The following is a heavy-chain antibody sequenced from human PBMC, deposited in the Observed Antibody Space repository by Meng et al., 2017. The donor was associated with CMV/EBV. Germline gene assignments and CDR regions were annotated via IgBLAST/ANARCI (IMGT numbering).Heavy chain of an antibody. CDR2: ISSSSSYI. CDR1: GFTFDDYA. J-gene: IGHJ4*02. D-gene: IGHD2-2*01. CDR3: ARAGGCSSTSCPPAFVN. V-gene: IGHV3-21*01. Sequence: GESLKISCAASGFTFDDYAMHWVRQAPGKGLEWVSSISSSSSYIYYADSVKGRFTISRDNAKNSLYLQMNSLRAEDTAVYYCARAGGCSSTSCPPAFVNWGQGTLVTVSS.